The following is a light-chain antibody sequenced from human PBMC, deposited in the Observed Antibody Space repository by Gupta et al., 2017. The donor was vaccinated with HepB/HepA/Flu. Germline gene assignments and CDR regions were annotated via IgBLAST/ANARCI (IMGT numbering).Light chain of an antibody. J-gene: IGKJ1*01. V-gene: IGKV3-15*01. CDR1: QSVSSN. CDR3: QQYNNWPPT. Sequence: EIVMTQSPATLSVSPGERATLSCRASQSVSSNLAWYQQKPGQAHRLLIYGSSTRATGIPARFSSSGSGTEFTLTISSLQSEYFAVYYCQQYNNWPPTFGQGTKVEIK. CDR2: GSS.